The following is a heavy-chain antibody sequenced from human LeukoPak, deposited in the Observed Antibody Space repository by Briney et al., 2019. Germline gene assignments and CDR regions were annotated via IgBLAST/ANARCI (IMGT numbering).Heavy chain of an antibody. CDR1: NGSITRSSYY. CDR2: IYYSGST. D-gene: IGHD5-12*01. CDR3: ASAGSSGYDFDF. J-gene: IGHJ4*02. V-gene: IGHV4-39*02. Sequence: PSETLSLTCTVSNGSITRSSYYWGWIRQPPGKGLEWIGSIYYSGSTYYNPSLKGRVTISIGTSKNNFSLQLNSVTAADTALYYCASAGSSGYDFDFWGQGTLVTVSS.